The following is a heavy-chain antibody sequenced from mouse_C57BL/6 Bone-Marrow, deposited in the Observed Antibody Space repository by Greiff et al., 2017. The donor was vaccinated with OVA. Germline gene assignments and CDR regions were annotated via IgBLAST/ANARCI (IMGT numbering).Heavy chain of an antibody. V-gene: IGHV1-81*01. D-gene: IGHD1-1*01. J-gene: IGHJ2*01. CDR3: ATVYFDY. CDR2: IYPRSGNT. CDR1: GYTFTSYG. Sequence: QVQLQQSGAGLARPGASVKLSCKASGYTFTSYGISWVKQRTGQGLEWIGEIYPRSGNTYYNEKFKGKATLTADKSSSTAYMELRSLTSEDSAVYFCATVYFDYWGQGTTLTVSS.